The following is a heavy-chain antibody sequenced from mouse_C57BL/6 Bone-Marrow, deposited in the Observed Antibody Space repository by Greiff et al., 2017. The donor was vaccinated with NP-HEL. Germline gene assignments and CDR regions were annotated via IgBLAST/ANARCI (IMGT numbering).Heavy chain of an antibody. D-gene: IGHD3-2*02. CDR2: INPNNGGT. Sequence: QVQLQQPGTELVKPGASVKLSCTASGYTFTSYWMHWLKQRPGQGLAWIGNINPNNGGTNDNEKFKTKATLTVDKSSSTDYMQLSSLTSEDATVYYCAGDSGYAFDYWGQGTTLTVSS. J-gene: IGHJ2*01. CDR3: AGDSGYAFDY. V-gene: IGHV1-53*01. CDR1: GYTFTSYW.